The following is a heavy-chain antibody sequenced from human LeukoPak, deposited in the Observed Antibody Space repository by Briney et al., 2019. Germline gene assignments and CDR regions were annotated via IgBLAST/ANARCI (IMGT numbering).Heavy chain of an antibody. CDR2: ISGSGGST. J-gene: IGHJ4*02. CDR3: AKSYLSTVTTFDY. D-gene: IGHD4-17*01. V-gene: IGHV3-23*01. CDR1: GFSFMNAW. Sequence: GGSLRLSCAASGFSFMNAWMIWVRQAPGKGLEWVSAISGSGGSTYYADTVKGRFTISRDNSKNTLYLQMNSLRAEDTAVYYCAKSYLSTVTTFDYWGQGTLVTVSS.